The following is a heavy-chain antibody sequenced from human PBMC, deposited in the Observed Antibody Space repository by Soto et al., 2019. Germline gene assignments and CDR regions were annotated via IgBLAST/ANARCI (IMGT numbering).Heavy chain of an antibody. CDR2: ISGSGGST. J-gene: IGHJ5*02. CDR3: AKESPGPYYYDSSSDP. Sequence: PGGSLRLSCAASGFTFSSYAMSWVRQAPGKGLEWVSAISGSGGSTYYADSVKGRFTISRDNSKNTLYLQMNSLRAEDTAVYYCAKESPGPYYYDSSSDPWGQGTLVTVSS. D-gene: IGHD3-22*01. V-gene: IGHV3-23*01. CDR1: GFTFSSYA.